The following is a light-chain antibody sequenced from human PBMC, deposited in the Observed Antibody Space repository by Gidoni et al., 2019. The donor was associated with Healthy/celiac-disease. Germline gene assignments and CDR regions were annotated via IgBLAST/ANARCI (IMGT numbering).Light chain of an antibody. CDR3: AAWDDSLSGYV. CDR2: SNN. Sequence: QSVLTQPPSASGTPGQRVPISCSGSSSHIVINYVYWYQQLPGTAPKLLIYSNNQRPSGVPDRFSGSKSGTSASLAISGLRSEDEADYYCAAWDDSLSGYVFGTGTKVTV. J-gene: IGLJ1*01. CDR1: SSHIVINY. V-gene: IGLV1-47*02.